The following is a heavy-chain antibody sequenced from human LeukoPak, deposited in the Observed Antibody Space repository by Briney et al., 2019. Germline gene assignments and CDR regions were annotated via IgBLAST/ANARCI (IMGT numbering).Heavy chain of an antibody. Sequence: PGGSLRLSCAASGAAFTKYGMKWVRQAAGAGLKYISGISRSGDITHYADSVKGRFTISRDNVQNTLYLQMNSLRADDTALYYCATEGFYYWGPGTQVTVSS. J-gene: IGHJ4*02. V-gene: IGHV3-23*01. CDR3: ATEGFYY. CDR2: ISRSGDIT. CDR1: GAAFTKYG.